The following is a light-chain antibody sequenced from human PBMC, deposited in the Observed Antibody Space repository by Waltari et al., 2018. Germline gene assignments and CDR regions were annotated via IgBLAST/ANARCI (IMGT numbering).Light chain of an antibody. Sequence: DLQMTQSPSSLSASIGDRVTITCRASQTIATSLNWYQQKRGKAPQLLIYDASTLRSGVPSRFSGSGSGTDFTLTISSLQPEDFATYYCQQTYNVPPITFGHGTRLDIK. CDR1: QTIATS. CDR3: QQTYNVPPIT. CDR2: DAS. J-gene: IGKJ5*01. V-gene: IGKV1-39*01.